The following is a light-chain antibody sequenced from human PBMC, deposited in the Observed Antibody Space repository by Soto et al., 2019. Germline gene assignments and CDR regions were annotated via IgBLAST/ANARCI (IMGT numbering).Light chain of an antibody. CDR3: SSFTSAYTFV. V-gene: IGLV2-14*01. Sequence: QSALTQPASVSGSAGQSIAISCTGTSSDVGGYNYVSWYQQHPGKAPKLLLSEVSKRPSGVSDRFSGSKSGNTASLTISGLQTQDKADYYCSSFTSAYTFVFGTGTKVTVL. J-gene: IGLJ1*01. CDR1: SSDVGGYNY. CDR2: EVS.